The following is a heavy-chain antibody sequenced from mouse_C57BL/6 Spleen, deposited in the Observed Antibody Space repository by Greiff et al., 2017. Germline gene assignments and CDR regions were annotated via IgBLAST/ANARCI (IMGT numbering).Heavy chain of an antibody. Sequence: QVQLQQPGAELVKPGASVKMSCKASGYTFTSYWITWVKQRPGQGLEWIGDIYPGSGSTNYNETFKSKSTLTVDTSSSTAYMQLSSLTSEDSAVYYCARWQGGRAGYAMDYWGQGTSVTVSS. CDR1: GYTFTSYW. V-gene: IGHV1-55*01. CDR2: IYPGSGST. D-gene: IGHD6-1*01. CDR3: ARWQGGRAGYAMDY. J-gene: IGHJ4*01.